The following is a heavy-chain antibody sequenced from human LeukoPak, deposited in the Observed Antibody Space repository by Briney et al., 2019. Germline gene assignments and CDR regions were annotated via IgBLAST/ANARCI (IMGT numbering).Heavy chain of an antibody. J-gene: IGHJ6*03. CDR3: TTDPSDYDFWSGYYYYMDV. Sequence: SGGSLRLSCAASGFTLSNAWMSWVRQAPGKGLEWVGRIKSKTHGGTTDYAAPVKGRFTISRDDSKNTLYLQMNSLKTEDTAVYYCTTDPSDYDFWSGYYYYMDVWGKGTTVTVSS. CDR1: GFTLSNAW. CDR2: IKSKTHGGTT. V-gene: IGHV3-15*01. D-gene: IGHD3-3*01.